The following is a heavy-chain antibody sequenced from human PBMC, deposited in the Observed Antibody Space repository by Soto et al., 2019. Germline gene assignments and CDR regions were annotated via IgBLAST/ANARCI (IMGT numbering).Heavy chain of an antibody. Sequence: ASVKVSCKASGYTFTSYDINWVRQATGQGLEWMGWMNPNSGNTGYAQKFQGRVTMTRNTSISTAYMELSSLRSEHTAVYYCARGRRGDFWRGYYHYYYLDVWGKGTTVTVSS. V-gene: IGHV1-8*01. D-gene: IGHD3-3*01. CDR3: ARGRRGDFWRGYYHYYYLDV. J-gene: IGHJ6*03. CDR1: GYTFTSYD. CDR2: MNPNSGNT.